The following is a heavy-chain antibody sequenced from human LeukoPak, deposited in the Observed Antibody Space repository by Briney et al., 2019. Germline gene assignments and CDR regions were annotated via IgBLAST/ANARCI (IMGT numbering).Heavy chain of an antibody. D-gene: IGHD2-15*01. CDR1: GGSISSGDYY. CDR3: ARVGYCSGGSCYDY. Sequence: KTSQTLSLTCTVSGGSISSGDYYWSWIRQPPGKGLEWIGYIYYSGSTYYNPSLKSRVTISVDTSKNQFSLKLSSVTAADTAVYHCARVGYCSGGSCYDYWGQGTLVTVSS. J-gene: IGHJ4*02. V-gene: IGHV4-30-4*08. CDR2: IYYSGST.